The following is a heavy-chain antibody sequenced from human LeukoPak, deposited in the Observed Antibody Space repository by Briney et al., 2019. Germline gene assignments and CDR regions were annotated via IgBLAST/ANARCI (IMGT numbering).Heavy chain of an antibody. CDR3: ARENRVNGSYSGFDY. D-gene: IGHD1-26*01. CDR1: GFTLRHYA. J-gene: IGHJ4*02. Sequence: GGSLRLSCAASGFTLRHYAMAWVRQAPGQGLELVSHISGGGYDTNYADSVKGRFTISRDNSKNTLYLQMNSLRAEDTAVYYCARENRVNGSYSGFDYWGQGTLVTVSS. V-gene: IGHV3-23*01. CDR2: ISGGGYDT.